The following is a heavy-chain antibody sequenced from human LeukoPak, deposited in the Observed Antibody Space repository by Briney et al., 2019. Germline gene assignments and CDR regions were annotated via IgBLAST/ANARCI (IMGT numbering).Heavy chain of an antibody. J-gene: IGHJ4*02. D-gene: IGHD1-26*01. CDR3: ASWEPPVDY. Sequence: SETLSLTCAVYGGSFSGYYRSWVRQPPGKGLEWIGEINHSGSTNYNPSLKSRVTISVDTSKNQFSLKLSSVTAADTAVYYCASWEPPVDYWGQGTLVTVSS. CDR1: GGSFSGYY. CDR2: INHSGST. V-gene: IGHV4-34*01.